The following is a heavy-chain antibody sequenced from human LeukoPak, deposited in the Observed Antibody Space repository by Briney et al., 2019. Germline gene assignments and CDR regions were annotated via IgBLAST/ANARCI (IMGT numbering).Heavy chain of an antibody. CDR1: GGSISSGDYY. J-gene: IGHJ4*02. D-gene: IGHD3-16*02. CDR3: ARENLVRQTTYYDYVWGSYRWLPPTYYFDY. V-gene: IGHV4-30-4*08. Sequence: PSQTLSPTCTVSGGSISSGDYYWSWIRQPPGKGLEWIGYIYYSGSTYYNPSLKSRVTISVDTSKNQFSLKLSSVTAADTAVYYCARENLVRQTTYYDYVWGSYRWLPPTYYFDYWGQGTLVTVSS. CDR2: IYYSGST.